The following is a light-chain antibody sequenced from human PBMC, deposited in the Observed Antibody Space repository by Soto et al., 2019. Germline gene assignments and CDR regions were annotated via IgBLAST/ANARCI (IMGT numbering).Light chain of an antibody. CDR3: QQSYSTPPT. CDR2: AAS. CDR1: QSISYY. J-gene: IGKJ1*01. Sequence: DIQMTQSPSSLSASVGDRVTITCRASQSISYYLNWYQQKPGQAPKLLIYAASSLQSGVPSRFSGSGSGTDFTLTISSLQPEDFATYYCQQSYSTPPTFGQGTKVEIK. V-gene: IGKV1-39*01.